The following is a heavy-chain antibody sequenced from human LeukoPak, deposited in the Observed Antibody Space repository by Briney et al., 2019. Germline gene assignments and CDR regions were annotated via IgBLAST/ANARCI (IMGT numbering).Heavy chain of an antibody. J-gene: IGHJ4*02. CDR3: ARGEEKATITALDS. V-gene: IGHV3-21*01. CDR1: GFTFSNYD. Sequence: GGSLRLSCAASGFTFSNYDMHWVRQAPGKGLEWVSAISSSSSYIYYADPIKGRFTISRDNAENSLYLQMNSLRAVDTAVYFCARGEEKATITALDSWGQGTLVTVSS. D-gene: IGHD5-24*01. CDR2: ISSSSSYI.